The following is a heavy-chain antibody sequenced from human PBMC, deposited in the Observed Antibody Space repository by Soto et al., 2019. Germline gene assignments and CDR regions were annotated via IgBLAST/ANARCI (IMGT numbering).Heavy chain of an antibody. CDR2: ISSSSSTI. CDR1: GFTFSSYS. J-gene: IGHJ6*03. Sequence: GGSLRLSCAASGFTFSSYSMNWVRQAPGKGLEWVSYISSSSSTIYYADSVKGRFTISRDNAKNSLYLQMNSLRAEDTAVYYCARPGWWRYCSGGSCYPYMDVWGKGTTVTVSS. CDR3: ARPGWWRYCSGGSCYPYMDV. D-gene: IGHD2-15*01. V-gene: IGHV3-48*01.